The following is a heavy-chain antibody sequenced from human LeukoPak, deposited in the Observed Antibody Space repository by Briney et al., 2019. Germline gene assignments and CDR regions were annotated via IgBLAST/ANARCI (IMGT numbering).Heavy chain of an antibody. D-gene: IGHD6-19*01. J-gene: IGHJ4*02. CDR1: GFSLSAYN. V-gene: IGHV3-48*04. Sequence: GGSLRLSCEGSGFSLSAYNMNWVRQAPGKGLESVSYISSSSATIFYADSVKGRFTISRDNAKNSLYLQMNSLRAEDTAVYYCARDREQWLVRRFDYWGQGTLVTVSS. CDR3: ARDREQWLVRRFDY. CDR2: ISSSSATI.